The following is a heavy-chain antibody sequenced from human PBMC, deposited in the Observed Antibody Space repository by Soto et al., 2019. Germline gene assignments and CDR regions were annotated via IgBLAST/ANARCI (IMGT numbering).Heavy chain of an antibody. J-gene: IGHJ2*01. Sequence: QVQLVQSGAEVKKPGGSVKVSCKASGYTFTSYGLSWVRQAPGQGLEWMGWISAYNGKTNYAQKLQGRITMTTDTSTSTAYMELRSLRSDDTAVYYCARKYEGDYTRPYDLWGRGTLVTVSS. CDR1: GYTFTSYG. CDR2: ISAYNGKT. CDR3: ARKYEGDYTRPYDL. D-gene: IGHD4-4*01. V-gene: IGHV1-18*01.